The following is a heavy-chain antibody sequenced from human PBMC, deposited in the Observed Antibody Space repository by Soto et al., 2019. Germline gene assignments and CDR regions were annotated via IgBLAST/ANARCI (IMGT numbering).Heavy chain of an antibody. CDR1: GGSITSSSYY. Sequence: QLQLQETGPGLVKPSETLSLTCTVSGGSITSSSYYWGWIRQPPGGGLGWIGSIYYSGSTYYNPSLKRRVTISGHTSQNHCSLKQSSLTGADAAVYYCERRGGSSSDFDYWGQGSLVTVSS. V-gene: IGHV4-39*02. D-gene: IGHD1-26*01. CDR2: IYYSGST. CDR3: ERRGGSSSDFDY. J-gene: IGHJ4*02.